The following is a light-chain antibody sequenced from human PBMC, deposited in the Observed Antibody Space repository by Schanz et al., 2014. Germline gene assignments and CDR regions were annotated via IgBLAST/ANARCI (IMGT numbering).Light chain of an antibody. CDR1: QSVTSNY. V-gene: IGKV3-20*01. CDR2: GAS. CDR3: QQYGSSPWT. J-gene: IGKJ1*01. Sequence: EVVLTQSPGTLSVSPGERATLSCRASQSVTSNYLAWYQQKPGQAPRLLIYGASTRATGIPARFSGSGSGTDFTLTISRLEPEDFAVYYCQQYGSSPWTFGQGTKVEIK.